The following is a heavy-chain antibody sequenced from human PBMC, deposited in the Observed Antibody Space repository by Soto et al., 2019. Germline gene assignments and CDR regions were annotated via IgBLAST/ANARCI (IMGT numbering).Heavy chain of an antibody. V-gene: IGHV3-15*07. D-gene: IGHD3-22*01. CDR3: RRGYYQYFYC. CDR2: IKSKTDGGTT. J-gene: IGHJ4*02. Sequence: PGGSLRLSCAVSGVTLTNVWMNWFRQAPGKGPEWVGRIKSKTDGGTTDYAAPVKGRFTISRDDSENTLYLQMNSLNTEDTAVYYCRRGYYQYFYCWGQGTLVTVSS. CDR1: GVTLTNVW.